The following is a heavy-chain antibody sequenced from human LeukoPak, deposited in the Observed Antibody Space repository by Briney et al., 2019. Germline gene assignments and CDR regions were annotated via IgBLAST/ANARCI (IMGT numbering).Heavy chain of an antibody. J-gene: IGHJ4*02. CDR2: ISGSGGST. CDR1: GFTFSSYA. CDR3: ATMGVLRYFDWLLYRGYYFDY. Sequence: GGSLRLPCAASGFTFSSYAMSWVRQAPGKGLEWVSAISGSGGSTYYADSVKGRFTISRDNSKNTLYLQMNSLRAEDTAVYYCATMGVLRYFDWLLYRGYYFDYWGQGTLVTVSS. D-gene: IGHD3-9*01. V-gene: IGHV3-23*01.